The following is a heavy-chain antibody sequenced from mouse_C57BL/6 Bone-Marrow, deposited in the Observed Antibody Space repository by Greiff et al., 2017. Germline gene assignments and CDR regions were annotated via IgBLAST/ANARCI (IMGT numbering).Heavy chain of an antibody. CDR2: ISNGGGRT. J-gene: IGHJ4*01. CDR3: ARHEDSRAMDY. CDR1: GFTFSDYY. V-gene: IGHV5-12*01. Sequence: EVKLVESGGGLVQPGGSLKLSCAASGFTFSDYYMYWVRQTPEKRLEWVAYISNGGGRTYYPDTVKGRFTISRDNAKNTLYLQMSRLKSEDTAMYYCARHEDSRAMDYWGQGTSVTVSS.